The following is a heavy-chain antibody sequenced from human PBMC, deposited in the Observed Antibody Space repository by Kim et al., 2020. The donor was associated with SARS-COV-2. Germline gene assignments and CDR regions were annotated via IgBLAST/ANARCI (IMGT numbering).Heavy chain of an antibody. CDR3: AALPIQYYYDSSGYPLFDY. Sequence: SVKVSCKASGFTFTSSAVQWVRQARGQRLEWIGWIVVGSGNTNYAQKFQERVTITRDMSTSTAYMELSSLRSEDTAVYYCAALPIQYYYDSSGYPLFDYWGQGTLVTVSS. J-gene: IGHJ4*02. D-gene: IGHD3-22*01. CDR2: IVVGSGNT. V-gene: IGHV1-58*01. CDR1: GFTFTSSA.